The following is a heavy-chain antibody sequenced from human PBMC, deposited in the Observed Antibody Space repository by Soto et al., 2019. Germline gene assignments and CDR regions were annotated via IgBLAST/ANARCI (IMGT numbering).Heavy chain of an antibody. D-gene: IGHD3-10*01. CDR3: AKDRHYPRDYFHY. Sequence: PGGSLRLSCTASGFTFSSSAISWVRQAPGKGLEWVSAVSASSQGIYYADSVRGRFTISRDNSKNTVFLHMDSLSAEDTAVYYCAKDRHYPRDYFHYWGQGTLVTVSS. V-gene: IGHV3-23*01. CDR1: GFTFSSSA. CDR2: VSASSQGI. J-gene: IGHJ4*02.